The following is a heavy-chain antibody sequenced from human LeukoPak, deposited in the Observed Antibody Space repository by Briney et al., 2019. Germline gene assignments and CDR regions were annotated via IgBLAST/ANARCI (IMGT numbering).Heavy chain of an antibody. CDR3: AKDKHSYGQARGGYGMDV. D-gene: IGHD5-18*01. Sequence: GRSLRLSCAASGFTFSSYGMHWVRQAPGKGLEWVAVISYDGSNKYYADSVKGRFTISRDNSKNTLYLQMNSLRAEDTAVYYCAKDKHSYGQARGGYGMDVWGQGTTVTVSS. J-gene: IGHJ6*02. CDR1: GFTFSSYG. V-gene: IGHV3-30*18. CDR2: ISYDGSNK.